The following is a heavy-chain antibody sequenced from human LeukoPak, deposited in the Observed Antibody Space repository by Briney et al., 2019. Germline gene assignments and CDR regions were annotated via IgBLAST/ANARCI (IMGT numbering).Heavy chain of an antibody. V-gene: IGHV4-34*01. J-gene: IGHJ5*02. CDR2: INHSGST. CDR3: ARGGVVVVAAANWFDP. CDR1: GGSFSGYY. D-gene: IGHD2-15*01. Sequence: SETLSLTCAVDGGSFSGYYWSWIRQPQGKGLEWNGEINHSGSTNYNPSLKSRVAISVDTSKNQFSLKLSSVTAADTAVYYCARGGVVVVAAANWFDPWGQGTLVTVSS.